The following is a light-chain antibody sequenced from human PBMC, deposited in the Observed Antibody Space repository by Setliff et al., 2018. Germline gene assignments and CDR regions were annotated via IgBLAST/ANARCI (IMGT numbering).Light chain of an antibody. CDR1: SSNIGSNY. CDR2: RNN. Sequence: QSALTQPPSASGTPGQRVTISCSGSSSNIGSNYVYWYQQLPGTAPKLLIYRNNQRPSGVPDRFSGSKSGTSASLAISGLRSEDEADYYCAAWDDSRSGRYVFGTGTKV. V-gene: IGLV1-47*01. J-gene: IGLJ1*01. CDR3: AAWDDSRSGRYV.